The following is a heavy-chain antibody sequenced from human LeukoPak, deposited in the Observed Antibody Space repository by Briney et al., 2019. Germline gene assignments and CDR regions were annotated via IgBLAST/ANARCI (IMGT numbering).Heavy chain of an antibody. CDR1: GGSFSGYY. CDR3: AGWLGYYFDY. J-gene: IGHJ4*02. Sequence: PSETLSLTCAVSGGSFSGYYWSWIRQTPGKGLEWIGEINHRGRTNYNPSLKSRVTISVDTSKNQFSLKLNSVTAADTAVYYCAGWLGYYFDYWGQGTLVTVSS. CDR2: INHRGRT. D-gene: IGHD6-19*01. V-gene: IGHV4-34*01.